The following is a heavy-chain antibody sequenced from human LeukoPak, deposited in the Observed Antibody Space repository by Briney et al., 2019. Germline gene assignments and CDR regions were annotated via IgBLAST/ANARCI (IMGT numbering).Heavy chain of an antibody. CDR1: GFTFSSYS. CDR2: ISSSSSYI. CDR3: AREWELLGYFDY. Sequence: GGSLRLSCAASGFTFSSYSMNWVRQAPGKGLEWVSSISSSSSYIYYADSVKGRFTISRDNAKNSLYLQMNSLRAEDTAVYYCAREWELLGYFDYWGQGTLVTVSS. D-gene: IGHD1-26*01. J-gene: IGHJ4*02. V-gene: IGHV3-21*01.